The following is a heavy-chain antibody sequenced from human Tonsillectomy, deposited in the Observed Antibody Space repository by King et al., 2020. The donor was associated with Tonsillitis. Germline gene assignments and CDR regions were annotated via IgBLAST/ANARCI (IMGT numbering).Heavy chain of an antibody. J-gene: IGHJ6*03. D-gene: IGHD6-19*01. CDR3: AGLYSGVYYYMDV. CDR2: ISASGGST. V-gene: IGHV3-23*04. CDR1: GFTFSSYG. Sequence: VQLVESGGGLVKPGGSLRISCAASGFTFSSYGMSWVRQAPGKGLEWVSAISASGGSTYYADSVKGRFTISRDNSNNPLYLQMNSLRAEETAEYHCAGLYSGVYYYMDVWGKGTTVTVSS.